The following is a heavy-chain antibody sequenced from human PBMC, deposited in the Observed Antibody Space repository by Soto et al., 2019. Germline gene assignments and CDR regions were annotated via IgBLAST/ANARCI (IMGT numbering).Heavy chain of an antibody. CDR3: AIVALSADPRKYFDY. V-gene: IGHV3-72*01. Sequence: EVQLVESGGGLVQPGGSLRLSCAASGFTFSDYYMDWVRQAPGKGLEWVGRNRNKANSYYTEYAASVKGRFTISRDDSKISLYLQMNSLKTEDTAVYYCAIVALSADPRKYFDYWGQGTLVTVSS. CDR1: GFTFSDYY. CDR2: NRNKANSYYT. J-gene: IGHJ4*02.